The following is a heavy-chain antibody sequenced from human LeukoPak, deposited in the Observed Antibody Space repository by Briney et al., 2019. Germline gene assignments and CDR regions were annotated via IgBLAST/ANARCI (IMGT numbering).Heavy chain of an antibody. J-gene: IGHJ4*02. V-gene: IGHV4-34*01. Sequence: PETLSLTCAVYGGSFSGYYWSWIRQPPGKGLEWIGEINHSGSTNYNPSLKSRVTISVDTSKNQFSLKLSSVTAADTAVYYCASPRGGSYYGYFDYWGQGTLVTVSS. D-gene: IGHD1-26*01. CDR2: INHSGST. CDR1: GGSFSGYY. CDR3: ASPRGGSYYGYFDY.